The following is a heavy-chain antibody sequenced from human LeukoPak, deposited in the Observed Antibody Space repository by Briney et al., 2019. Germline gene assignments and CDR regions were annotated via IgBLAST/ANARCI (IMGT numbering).Heavy chain of an antibody. Sequence: SQTLSLTCTVSGASISSGGYYWSWIRRHPGKGLEWIGYMYNSGSTYYSPSLKSRVTISADTSKNQFSLKLNSVTAADTAVYYCARRKLDCSSTSCYVWAFDIWGQGTMVTVSS. D-gene: IGHD2-2*01. CDR2: MYNSGST. CDR3: ARRKLDCSSTSCYVWAFDI. V-gene: IGHV4-31*03. J-gene: IGHJ3*02. CDR1: GASISSGGYY.